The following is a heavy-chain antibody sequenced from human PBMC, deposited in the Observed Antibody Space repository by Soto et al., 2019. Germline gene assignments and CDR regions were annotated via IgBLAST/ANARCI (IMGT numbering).Heavy chain of an antibody. Sequence: PSETLSLTCAVYGGSFSGHYWSWIRQPPGKGLEWIGEINHSGSTNYNPSLKSRVTISVDTSKNQFSLKLSSVTAADTAVHYCALSGYYSRKFDYWGQGTLVTVSS. J-gene: IGHJ4*02. CDR1: GGSFSGHY. CDR2: INHSGST. V-gene: IGHV4-34*01. CDR3: ALSGYYSRKFDY. D-gene: IGHD3-22*01.